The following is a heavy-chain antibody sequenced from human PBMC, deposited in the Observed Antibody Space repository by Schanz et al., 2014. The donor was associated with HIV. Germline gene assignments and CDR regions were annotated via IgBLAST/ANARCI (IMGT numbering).Heavy chain of an antibody. J-gene: IGHJ5*02. V-gene: IGHV3-74*02. Sequence: DVQLLDSGGGLVQPGGSVRLSCAASGFTFSYHWMHWVRQAPGKGLVWVSRINSDGKSIDYADSVKGRFTISRDNSRNILYLQMSNLRAEDTALYYCVTEQYSTISAWGQGALVIVS. D-gene: IGHD2-15*01. CDR1: GFTFSYHW. CDR2: INSDGKSI. CDR3: VTEQYSTISA.